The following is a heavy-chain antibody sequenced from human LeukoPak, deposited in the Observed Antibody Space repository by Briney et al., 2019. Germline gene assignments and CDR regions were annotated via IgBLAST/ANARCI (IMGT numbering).Heavy chain of an antibody. CDR3: AREDGYCSSTSCEYYYGMDV. J-gene: IGHJ6*02. CDR2: IIPILGIA. Sequence: SVTVSCTASVGTFSSYTISWVRQAPGQGLEWMGRIIPILGIANYAQKFQGRVTITADKSTSTAYMELSSLRSEETAVYYCAREDGYCSSTSCEYYYGMDVWGQGTTVTVSS. CDR1: VGTFSSYT. V-gene: IGHV1-69*04. D-gene: IGHD2-2*01.